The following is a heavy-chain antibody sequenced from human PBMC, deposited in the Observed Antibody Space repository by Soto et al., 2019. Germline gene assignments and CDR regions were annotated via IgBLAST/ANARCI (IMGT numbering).Heavy chain of an antibody. CDR1: GFTFSNHY. Sequence: GGSLRLSCTASGFTFSNHYMSWIRQAPRKGLEWVSSISSRDLSIYYADSVKGRFTISSDNAKNSLFLHMCSLGAADTAVYYFARLRPSGWHVNGRYYFDHWGQGTLVTASS. CDR3: ARLRPSGWHVNGRYYFDH. J-gene: IGHJ4*02. CDR2: ISSRDLSI. D-gene: IGHD6-19*01. V-gene: IGHV3-11*01.